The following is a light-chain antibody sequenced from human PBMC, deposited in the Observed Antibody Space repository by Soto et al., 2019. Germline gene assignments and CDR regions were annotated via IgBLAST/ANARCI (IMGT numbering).Light chain of an antibody. V-gene: IGLV1-40*01. CDR1: SSNIGTGYD. Sequence: QSALTQPPSVSGAPGQRVTISCTGSSSNIGTGYDVHWYQQLPGTAPKLLIYGNSNRPSGVPDRFSGSKSGTSASLAITGLQAEDEADYYCQSFYSSRFYGFGTGTKVTAL. J-gene: IGLJ1*01. CDR3: QSFYSSRFYG. CDR2: GNS.